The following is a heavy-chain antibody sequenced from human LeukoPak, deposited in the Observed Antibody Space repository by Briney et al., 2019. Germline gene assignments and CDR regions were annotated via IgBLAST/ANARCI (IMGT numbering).Heavy chain of an antibody. J-gene: IGHJ5*02. CDR3: ARGSITMVRGVMFVIWSQAAGYNWFDP. CDR2: MNPNSGNT. CDR1: GYTFTSYD. D-gene: IGHD3-10*01. V-gene: IGHV1-8*01. Sequence: GASVKVSCKASGYTFTSYDINWVRQATGQGLEWMGWMNPNSGNTGYAQKFRGRVTMTRNTSISTAYMELSSLRSEDTAVYYCARGSITMVRGVMFVIWSQAAGYNWFDPWGQGTLVTVSS.